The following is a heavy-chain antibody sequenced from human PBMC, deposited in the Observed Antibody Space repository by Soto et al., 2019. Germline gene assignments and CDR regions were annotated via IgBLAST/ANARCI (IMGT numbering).Heavy chain of an antibody. CDR3: ARDYEYCSGGSCYKGDPGFDY. V-gene: IGHV3-11*01. J-gene: IGHJ4*02. Sequence: PGGSLRLSCAASGFTFSDYYMSWIRQAPGKGLEWVSYISSSGSTIYYADSVKGRFTISRDNAKNSLYLQMNSLRAEDTAVYYCARDYEYCSGGSCYKGDPGFDYWGQGTLVTVSS. CDR1: GFTFSDYY. D-gene: IGHD2-15*01. CDR2: ISSSGSTI.